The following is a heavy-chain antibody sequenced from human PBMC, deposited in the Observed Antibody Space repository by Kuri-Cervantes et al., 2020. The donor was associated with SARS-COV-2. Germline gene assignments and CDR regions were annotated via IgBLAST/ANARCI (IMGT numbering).Heavy chain of an antibody. CDR1: GYTFTSYD. D-gene: IGHD2-21*01. J-gene: IGHJ4*02. V-gene: IGHV1-8*02. Sequence: ASVKVSCKASGYTFTSYDINWVRQATGQGLEWKGWMNPNSGNTGYAQKFQGRVTMTRDTSTSTVYMELSSLTSEDTAIYYCYCAPKEGFDSWGQGTLVTVSS. CDR3: YCAPKEGFDS. CDR2: MNPNSGNT.